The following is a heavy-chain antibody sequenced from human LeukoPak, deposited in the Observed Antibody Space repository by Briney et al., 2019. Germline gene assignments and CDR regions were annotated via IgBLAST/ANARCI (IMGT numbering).Heavy chain of an antibody. CDR1: GPSTSNSY. CDR2: IYYAGST. Sequence: SETLSPTSTLAGPSTSNSYWSWNRQPPEKGLEWIGSIYYAGSTAYNPYLKSRITISVDTSKTQFSLKLSSVTAADTAVYFCAREAGTTQYSNNYIDHWGQGTLVTVSS. CDR3: AREAGTTQYSNNYIDH. J-gene: IGHJ4*02. V-gene: IGHV4-59*01. D-gene: IGHD1-7*01.